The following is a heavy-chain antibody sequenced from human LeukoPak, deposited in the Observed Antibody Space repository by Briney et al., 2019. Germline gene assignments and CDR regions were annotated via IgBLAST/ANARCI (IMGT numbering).Heavy chain of an antibody. CDR1: GYTFSSYY. J-gene: IGHJ4*02. CDR2: INPSGGST. D-gene: IGHD3-10*01. V-gene: IGHV1-46*01. Sequence: ASVKVSCKASGYTFSSYYMHWVRQAPGQGLEWMGIINPSGGSTSNAQKFQGRVTMTRDTSTSTVYMELSSLRPEDTAVYYCAREYVGTYGFDYWGQGTQVTVSS. CDR3: AREYVGTYGFDY.